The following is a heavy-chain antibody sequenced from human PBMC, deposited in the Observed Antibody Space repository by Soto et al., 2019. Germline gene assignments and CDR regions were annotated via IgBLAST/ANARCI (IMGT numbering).Heavy chain of an antibody. CDR1: GGSISSYF. Sequence: SETLSLTCTISGGSISSYFWTWIRQPPGKGPELIGYIYYSGNTIYNPSLESRVTISLDTSKNQFSLKVNSVTAADTAVYYCAGAKTTVTTLDYWGQGTLVTVSS. D-gene: IGHD4-17*01. CDR3: AGAKTTVTTLDY. J-gene: IGHJ4*02. V-gene: IGHV4-59*08. CDR2: IYYSGNT.